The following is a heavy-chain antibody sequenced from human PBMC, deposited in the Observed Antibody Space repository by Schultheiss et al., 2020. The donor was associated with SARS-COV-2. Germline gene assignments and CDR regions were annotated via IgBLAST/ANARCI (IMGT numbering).Heavy chain of an antibody. D-gene: IGHD5-18*01. Sequence: GGSLRLSCAASGFTFSSYAMHWVRQAPGKGLEWVAVISYDGSNKYYADFVKGRFTISRDNAKNSLFLHMDSLRDEDTAVYYCAKDPRGSKTWGYGWFDPWGQGTLVTVSS. J-gene: IGHJ5*02. CDR1: GFTFSSYA. V-gene: IGHV3-30*04. CDR2: ISYDGSNK. CDR3: AKDPRGSKTWGYGWFDP.